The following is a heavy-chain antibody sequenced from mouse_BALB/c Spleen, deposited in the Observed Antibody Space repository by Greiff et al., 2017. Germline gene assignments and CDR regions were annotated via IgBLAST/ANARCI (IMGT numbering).Heavy chain of an antibody. D-gene: IGHD2-10*01. CDR3: TRKASYYGNSVPY. CDR1: GFTFSNYW. V-gene: IGHV6-6*02. CDR2: IRLKSNNYAT. Sequence: EVQLQESGGGLVQPGGSMKLSCVASGFTFSNYWMNWVRQSPEKGLEWVAEIRLKSNNYATHYAESVKGRFTISRDDSKSSVYLQMNNLRAEDTGIYYCTRKASYYGNSVPYWGQGTLVTVSA. J-gene: IGHJ3*01.